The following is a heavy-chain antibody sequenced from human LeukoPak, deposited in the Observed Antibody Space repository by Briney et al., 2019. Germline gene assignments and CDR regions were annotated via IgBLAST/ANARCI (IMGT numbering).Heavy chain of an antibody. J-gene: IGHJ4*02. CDR1: GGSISSYY. CDR3: ARVGKDSSGFDY. CDR2: IYYSGST. D-gene: IGHD3-22*01. V-gene: IGHV4-59*01. Sequence: SETLSLTRTVSGGSISSYYWSWIRQPPGKGLEWIGYIYYSGSTNYNPSLKSRVTISVDTSKNQFSLKLSSVTAADTAVYYCARVGKDSSGFDYWGQGTLVTVSS.